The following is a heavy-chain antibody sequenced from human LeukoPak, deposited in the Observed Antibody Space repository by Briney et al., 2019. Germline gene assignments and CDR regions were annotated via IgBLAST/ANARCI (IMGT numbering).Heavy chain of an antibody. Sequence: SETLSLTCAVYSGSFSGYYWSWIRQPPGKGLEWIGEINHSGSTNYNPSLKSRVTISVDTSKNQFSLKLSSVTAADTAVYYCAVIAAAGIYTGTLPPFDYWGQGTLVTVSS. V-gene: IGHV4-34*01. D-gene: IGHD6-13*01. CDR1: SGSFSGYY. CDR3: AVIAAAGIYTGTLPPFDY. J-gene: IGHJ4*02. CDR2: INHSGST.